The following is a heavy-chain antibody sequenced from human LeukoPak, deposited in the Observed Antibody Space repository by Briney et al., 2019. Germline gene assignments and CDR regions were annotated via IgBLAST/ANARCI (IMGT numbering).Heavy chain of an antibody. Sequence: GGSLRLSCAASGFTFSSYGMHWVRQAPGKGLEWVAVIWCDGSNKYYADSVKGRFTISRDNSKNTLYLQMNSLRAEDTAVYYCARDRGIAAAGVDYWGQGTLVTVSS. CDR2: IWCDGSNK. V-gene: IGHV3-33*01. J-gene: IGHJ4*02. D-gene: IGHD6-13*01. CDR1: GFTFSSYG. CDR3: ARDRGIAAAGVDY.